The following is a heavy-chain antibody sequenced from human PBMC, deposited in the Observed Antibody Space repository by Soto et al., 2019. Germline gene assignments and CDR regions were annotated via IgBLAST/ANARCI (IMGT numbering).Heavy chain of an antibody. CDR2: ISAYNGNT. D-gene: IGHD3-10*01. CDR3: ARVVDYYGSGTYGVDV. Sequence: ASVKVSCKASGYTFTSYGISWVRQAPGQGLEWMGWISAYNGNTNYAQKLQGRVTMTTDTSTSTAYMELRSLRSDDTAVYYCARVVDYYGSGTYGVDVWGQGTTVTVSS. J-gene: IGHJ6*02. CDR1: GYTFTSYG. V-gene: IGHV1-18*01.